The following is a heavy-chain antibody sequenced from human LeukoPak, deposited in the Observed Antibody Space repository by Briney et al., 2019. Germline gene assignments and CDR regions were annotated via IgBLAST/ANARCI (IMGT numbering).Heavy chain of an antibody. CDR3: AKDWGSSPLDY. Sequence: GRSLRLSCAASGFTFSSYGMHWVRQAPGKGLEWVAVISYDGSNKYYADSVKGRFTISRDNSKNTLYLQMNSLRAEDTAVYYCAKDWGSSPLDYWSQGTLVTVSS. D-gene: IGHD3-16*01. V-gene: IGHV3-30*18. J-gene: IGHJ4*02. CDR2: ISYDGSNK. CDR1: GFTFSSYG.